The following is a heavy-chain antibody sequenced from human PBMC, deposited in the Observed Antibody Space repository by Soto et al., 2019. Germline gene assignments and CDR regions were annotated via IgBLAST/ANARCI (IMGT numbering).Heavy chain of an antibody. CDR1: EFAFSTYW. CDR2: INGDGITT. CDR3: ARDKAYGLDV. Sequence: EVQLVESGGGLVQPGGSLRLSCAASEFAFSTYWMHWVRQVPGKGLVWVSRINGDGITTSYADSVKGRFTISRDNAENILYLQMNSLRAEHTAVYYCARDKAYGLDVWGQGTTVTVSS. V-gene: IGHV3-74*01. J-gene: IGHJ6*02.